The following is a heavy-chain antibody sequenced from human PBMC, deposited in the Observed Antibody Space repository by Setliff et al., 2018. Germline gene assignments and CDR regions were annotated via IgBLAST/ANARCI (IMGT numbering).Heavy chain of an antibody. D-gene: IGHD3-22*01. CDR1: GHTLTGYY. J-gene: IGHJ4*02. CDR3: ARINFYVSSGYYYAPDY. CDR2: INNYSFKT. Sequence: ASVKVSCKASGHTLTGYYMHWVRQAPGQGLEWMGWINNYSFKTNYPQKFLGRVTVTTDTSTGTAYMELGSLTSDDTAIYYCARINFYVSSGYYYAPDYWGPGTLVTVSS. V-gene: IGHV1-18*04.